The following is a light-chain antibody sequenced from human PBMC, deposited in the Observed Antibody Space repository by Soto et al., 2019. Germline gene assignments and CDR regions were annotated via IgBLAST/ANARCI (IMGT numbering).Light chain of an antibody. V-gene: IGLV2-23*03. CDR3: CSYAGSSTFDVV. J-gene: IGLJ2*01. CDR2: EGS. CDR1: SSDVVSYNL. Sequence: QSALTQPASVSGSPGQSITISCTRTSSDVVSYNLVSWYQQHPGKAPKLMIYEGSKRPSGVSNRFSGSKSGNTASLTISGLQAEDEADYYCCSYAGSSTFDVVFGGGTKLTVL.